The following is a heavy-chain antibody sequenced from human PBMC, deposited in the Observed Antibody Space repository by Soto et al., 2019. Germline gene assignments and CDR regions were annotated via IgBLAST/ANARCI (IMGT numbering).Heavy chain of an antibody. D-gene: IGHD6-19*01. CDR1: GGAFSGYY. J-gene: IGHJ6*02. CDR2: INHSGST. CDR3: ARGSYSSGWYVNGMDV. V-gene: IGHV4-34*01. Sequence: SETMSLTCAVYGGAFSGYYWSWIRQPPGKGLEKIGEINHSGSTNYNPSLKSRVTISVDTSKNQFSLKLSSVTAVDTAAYYCARGSYSSGWYVNGMDVWGQGTTVT.